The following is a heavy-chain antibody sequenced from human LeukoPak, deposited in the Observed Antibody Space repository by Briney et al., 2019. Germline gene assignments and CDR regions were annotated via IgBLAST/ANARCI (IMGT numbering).Heavy chain of an antibody. CDR2: ISSNGGST. Sequence: QPGGSLRLSCAASGFTFSSYAMHWVRQAPGKGLEYVSAISSNGGSTYYANSVKGRFTISRDNSKNTLYLQMGSLRAGDMAVYYCARDPLEDYDFWSGSFDYWGQGTLVTVSS. V-gene: IGHV3-64*01. D-gene: IGHD3-3*01. CDR1: GFTFSSYA. CDR3: ARDPLEDYDFWSGSFDY. J-gene: IGHJ4*02.